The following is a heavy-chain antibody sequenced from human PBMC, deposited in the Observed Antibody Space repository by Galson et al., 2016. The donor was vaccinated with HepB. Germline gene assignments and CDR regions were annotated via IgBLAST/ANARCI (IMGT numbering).Heavy chain of an antibody. CDR1: GDSIGSSSYH. Sequence: SETLSLTCRVSGDSIGSSSYHWAWIRQPPGKGLEWIGSIYHSGNTYYSPSLSPSLKSRVTISVDTSKNQFSLKLRSVTAADTAVYYCASHDDSDWDYWGQGTLVTVSS. J-gene: IGHJ4*02. CDR2: IYHSGNT. D-gene: IGHD3-9*01. CDR3: ASHDDSDWDY. V-gene: IGHV4-39*01.